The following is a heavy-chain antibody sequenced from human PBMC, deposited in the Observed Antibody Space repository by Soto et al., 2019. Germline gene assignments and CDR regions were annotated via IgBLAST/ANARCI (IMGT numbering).Heavy chain of an antibody. D-gene: IGHD6-19*01. Sequence: EVQLVESGGGLVQPGGSLRLSCLASELTFNTYWMNWVSQAPGRGLEWVANIKDDGSEKNYVDSVKGRFTISRDNAKNSLYLQMNSLRGEDTAVYFCARDWGTPGRGSAVGYYYHYGMDVWGQGTTVTVSS. J-gene: IGHJ6*02. CDR2: IKDDGSEK. V-gene: IGHV3-7*05. CDR3: ARDWGTPGRGSAVGYYYHYGMDV. CDR1: ELTFNTYW.